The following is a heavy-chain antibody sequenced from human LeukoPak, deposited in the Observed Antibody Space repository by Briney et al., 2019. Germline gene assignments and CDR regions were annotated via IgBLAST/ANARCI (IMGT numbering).Heavy chain of an antibody. V-gene: IGHV3-30*02. CDR2: IRSDGTNK. Sequence: GGSLRLSCAASGFTFRTYGMHWVRQAPGKGLEWVAFIRSDGTNKYYADSVKGRFTISRDTSQNTLYLQMNSLRAEDTAVYYCAKEVYDFSYFDYWGQGTLVTVSS. CDR1: GFTFRTYG. D-gene: IGHD3-3*01. CDR3: AKEVYDFSYFDY. J-gene: IGHJ4*02.